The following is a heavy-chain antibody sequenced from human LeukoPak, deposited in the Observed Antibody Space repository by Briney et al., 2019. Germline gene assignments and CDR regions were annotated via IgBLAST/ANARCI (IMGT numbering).Heavy chain of an antibody. CDR3: ARGRGGWLQSNHYFDY. D-gene: IGHD5-24*01. CDR1: VGSTRGYY. CDR2: IYTSGST. J-gene: IGHJ4*02. V-gene: IGHV4-4*07. Sequence: SETLSLTCTVSVGSTRGYYWSWIRQPAGPGLEWIGRIYTSGSTNYNPSLKRRVTMSVDTSKTPFSLKLSSVTAGDTAVYYCARGRGGWLQSNHYFDYWGQGTLVTVSS.